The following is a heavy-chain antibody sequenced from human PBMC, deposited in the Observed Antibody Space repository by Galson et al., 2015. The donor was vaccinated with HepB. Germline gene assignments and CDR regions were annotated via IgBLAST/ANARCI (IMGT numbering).Heavy chain of an antibody. CDR3: ARQSKIVVPASDQHGMDV. V-gene: IGHV5-10-1*01. Sequence: QSGAEVKKPGGSLRISCKGSGYIFTTYWINWVRQMPGKGLEWMGRIDPSDFYTDYSPSFQGHVSISADKSVNTAFLYWSSLKASDTAIYYCARQSKIVVPASDQHGMDVWGQGTTFTVSS. D-gene: IGHD3-22*01. CDR2: IDPSDFYT. J-gene: IGHJ6*02. CDR1: GYIFTTYW.